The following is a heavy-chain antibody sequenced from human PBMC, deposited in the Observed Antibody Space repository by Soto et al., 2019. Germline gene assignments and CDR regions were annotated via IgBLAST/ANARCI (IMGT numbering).Heavy chain of an antibody. CDR2: IYTSGST. CDR3: ARDLGQGTLGYCSRTSCRLDC. D-gene: IGHD2-2*01. Sequence: SETLSLTCTVSGGSISSYYWSWIRQPAGKGLEWIGRIYTSGSTNYNPSLKSRVTMSVDTSKNQFSLKLSSVTAADTAVYYCARDLGQGTLGYCSRTSCRLDCWGQGTLVTVSS. CDR1: GGSISSYY. V-gene: IGHV4-4*07. J-gene: IGHJ4*02.